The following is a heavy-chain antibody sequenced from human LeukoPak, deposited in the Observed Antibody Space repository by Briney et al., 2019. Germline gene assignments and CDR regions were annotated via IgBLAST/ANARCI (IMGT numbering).Heavy chain of an antibody. J-gene: IGHJ6*02. V-gene: IGHV1-46*01. CDR2: INPSGGST. D-gene: IGHD4-17*01. Sequence: ASVKVSCKASGYTFTNYYMHWVRQAPGQGLEWMGIINPSGGSTSYAQKFQGRVTTTRDTSTSTVYMEVSSLRSEDTAVYYCAREYGVDGMDVWGQGTTVTVSS. CDR1: GYTFTNYY. CDR3: AREYGVDGMDV.